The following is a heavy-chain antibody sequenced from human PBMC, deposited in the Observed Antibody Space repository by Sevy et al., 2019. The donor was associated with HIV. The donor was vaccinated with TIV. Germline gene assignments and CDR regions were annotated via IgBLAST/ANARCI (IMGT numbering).Heavy chain of an antibody. CDR2: INPNSGRT. J-gene: IGHJ3*02. D-gene: IGHD2-15*01. Sequence: ASVKVSCRTSGYTFTGYYIHWVRQAPGQGLEWMGWINPNSGRTNYAQKFQGRVTMTTDTSISPAYLELSKLRSDDMAEYYCTRGGGWWKTEDAFHIWGQGTMVTVSS. V-gene: IGHV1-2*02. CDR3: TRGGGWWKTEDAFHI. CDR1: GYTFTGYY.